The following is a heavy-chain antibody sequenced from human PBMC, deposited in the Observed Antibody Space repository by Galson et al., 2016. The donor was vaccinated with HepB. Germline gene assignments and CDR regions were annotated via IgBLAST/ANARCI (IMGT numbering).Heavy chain of an antibody. J-gene: IGHJ4*02. CDR1: GFTFTNYY. V-gene: IGHV3-11*01. Sequence: SLRLSCAASGFTFTNYYMSWIRQAPGKGLEWVSYISNSGSGIYYADSVKGRFTISRDNAKKSLYLQMNSLSAEDTAVYYCARDREVPFWSGYLFDHWGQGTLVTVTS. CDR3: ARDREVPFWSGYLFDH. D-gene: IGHD3-3*01. CDR2: ISNSGSGI.